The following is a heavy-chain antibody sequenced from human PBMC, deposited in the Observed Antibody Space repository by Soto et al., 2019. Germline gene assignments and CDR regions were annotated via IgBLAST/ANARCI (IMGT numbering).Heavy chain of an antibody. CDR2: IYYSGSI. CDR1: GGSISSGGYY. D-gene: IGHD2-8*02. CDR3: ARDKITGLFDY. Sequence: PSETLSLTCIVSGGSISSGGYYWSWIRQHPGKGLEWIGYIYYSGSIYYNPSLKSRVTISVDTSKNQFSLKLSSVTAADTAVYYWARDKITGLFDYWGQGTLVTVSS. V-gene: IGHV4-31*03. J-gene: IGHJ4*02.